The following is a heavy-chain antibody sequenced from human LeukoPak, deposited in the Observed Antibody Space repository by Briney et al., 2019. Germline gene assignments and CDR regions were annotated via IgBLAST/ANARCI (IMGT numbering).Heavy chain of an antibody. CDR2: IYYSGST. V-gene: IGHV4-38-2*02. CDR1: GYSISSGYY. D-gene: IGHD5-24*01. J-gene: IGHJ4*02. Sequence: SETLSLTCTVSGYSISSGYYWGWIRQPPGKGLEWIGSIYYSGSTYYNPSLKSRVTISVDTSKNQFSLKLSSVTAADTAVYYCARSVEMEDWGQGTLVTVSS. CDR3: ARSVEMED.